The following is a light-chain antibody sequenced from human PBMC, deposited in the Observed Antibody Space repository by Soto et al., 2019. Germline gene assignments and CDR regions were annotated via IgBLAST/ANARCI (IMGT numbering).Light chain of an antibody. V-gene: IGKV3-11*01. CDR2: DAS. CDR3: QQRSDWPPGFT. J-gene: IGKJ3*01. Sequence: VLTQSPATLSLSPGERTTLSCRASQSVSNYLAWYQQKPGQAPRLLIYDASHRATGTPARFSGSGSGTDVTLTISSLEPEDLAVYYCQQRSDWPPGFTFGPGTKVDVK. CDR1: QSVSNY.